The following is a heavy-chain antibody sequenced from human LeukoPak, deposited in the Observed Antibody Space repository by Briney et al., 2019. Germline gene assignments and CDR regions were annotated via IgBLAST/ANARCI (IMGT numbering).Heavy chain of an antibody. CDR2: ISYEGKNK. CDR1: GFTFSSFA. J-gene: IGHJ4*02. V-gene: IGHV3-30*04. Sequence: GRSLRLSCAASGFTFSSFALHWVRQAPGKGLEWVAVISYEGKNKYYADSVKGRFTISRDNSKNTLYMQMNSLRTEDTAMYYCARDPGPYYLDYWGQGTLVTVSS. CDR3: ARDPGPYYLDY.